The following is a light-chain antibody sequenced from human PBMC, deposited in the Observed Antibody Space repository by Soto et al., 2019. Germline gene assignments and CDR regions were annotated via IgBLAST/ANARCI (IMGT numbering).Light chain of an antibody. V-gene: IGKV3-20*01. Sequence: EIVLTQSPGTLSLSPGERATLSCRASQSVSSSYLAWYQQKPGQAPRLLIYGASSRATGIPDRFSGSGSGTDFTLTISRLEPEDFAMYYCQQYGSSLPWTFGQGTKV. J-gene: IGKJ1*01. CDR2: GAS. CDR3: QQYGSSLPWT. CDR1: QSVSSSY.